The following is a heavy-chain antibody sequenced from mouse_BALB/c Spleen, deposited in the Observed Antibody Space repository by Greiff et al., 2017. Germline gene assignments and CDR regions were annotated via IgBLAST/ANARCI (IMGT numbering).Heavy chain of an antibody. Sequence: QVQLQQPGAELVKPGASVKLSCKASGYTFTSYWMHWVKQRPGQGLEWIGEIDPSDSYTNYNQKFKGKATLTVDKSSSTAYMQLSSLTSEDSAVYYCARVVELTGTGWFAYWGQGTLVTVSA. V-gene: IGHV1-69*02. CDR1: GYTFTSYW. CDR3: ARVVELTGTGWFAY. D-gene: IGHD4-1*01. J-gene: IGHJ3*01. CDR2: IDPSDSYT.